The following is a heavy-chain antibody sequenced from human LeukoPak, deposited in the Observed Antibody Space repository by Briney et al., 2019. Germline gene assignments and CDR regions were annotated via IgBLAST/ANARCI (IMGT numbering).Heavy chain of an antibody. CDR3: ARDPVYSSSAYFDY. Sequence: GGSLRLFCAASGFTFSDYYMSWIRQAPGKGLEWVSYISSSGSTIYYADSVKGRFTISRDNAKNSLYLRMNSLRAEDTAVYYCARDPVYSSSAYFDYWGQGTLVTVSS. V-gene: IGHV3-11*01. D-gene: IGHD6-6*01. CDR2: ISSSGSTI. CDR1: GFTFSDYY. J-gene: IGHJ4*02.